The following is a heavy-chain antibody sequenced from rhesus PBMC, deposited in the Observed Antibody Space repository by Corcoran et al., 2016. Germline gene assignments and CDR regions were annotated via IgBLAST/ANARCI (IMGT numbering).Heavy chain of an antibody. CDR3: AKGSSLDV. CDR1: GFTFRRSG. V-gene: IGHV3S42*01. CDR2: VQRGGVNT. J-gene: IGHJ5-2*02. Sequence: EVQRVVSGGGLEKPGGSLRLCRASSGFTFRRSGTIGGCPTPGKGREQLSAVQRGGVNTHDAASAKGRFTITRANSKNSLSQQMTSLRAEDTAVYYCAKGSSLDVWGRGVLFTVSS.